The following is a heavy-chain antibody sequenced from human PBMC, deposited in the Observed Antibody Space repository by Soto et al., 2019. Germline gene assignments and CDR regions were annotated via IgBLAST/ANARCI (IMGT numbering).Heavy chain of an antibody. D-gene: IGHD6-13*01. J-gene: IGHJ4*02. Sequence: PGESLKISCNGSGYSFTSYWISWVRQMPWKGLEWMGRIDPSDSYTNYSPSFQGRFTISTDNSKNTLYLQMNSPRAEDTAVYYCAKYPKLHPSAAAPDYWGQGTLVTVSS. CDR1: GYSFTSYW. CDR2: IDPSDSYT. CDR3: AKYPKLHPSAAAPDY. V-gene: IGHV5-10-1*04.